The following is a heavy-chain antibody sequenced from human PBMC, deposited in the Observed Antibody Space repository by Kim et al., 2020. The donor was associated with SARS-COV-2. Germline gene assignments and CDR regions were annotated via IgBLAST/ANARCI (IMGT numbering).Heavy chain of an antibody. CDR3: ARVQGGRGYSYGLDY. D-gene: IGHD5-18*01. V-gene: IGHV4-39*07. Sequence: SETLSLTCTVSGGSISSSSYYWGWIRQPPGKGLEWIGSIYYSGSTYYNPSLKSRVTISVDTSKNQFSLKLSSVTAADTAVYYCARVQGGRGYSYGLDYWGQGTLVTVSS. CDR2: IYYSGST. CDR1: GGSISSSSYY. J-gene: IGHJ4*02.